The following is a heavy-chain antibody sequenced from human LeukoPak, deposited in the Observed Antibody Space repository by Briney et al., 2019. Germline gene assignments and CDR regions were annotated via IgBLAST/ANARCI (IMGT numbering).Heavy chain of an antibody. D-gene: IGHD3-22*01. CDR1: GYSISSGYY. CDR3: ARQLNYYDSSGFDY. J-gene: IGHJ4*02. Sequence: SETLSLTCTVSGYSISSGYYWGWIRQPPGKGLEWIGYIYYSGSTNYNPSLKSRVTISVDTSKNQFSLKLSSVTAADTAVYYCARQLNYYDSSGFDYWGQGTLVTVSS. V-gene: IGHV4-61*01. CDR2: IYYSGST.